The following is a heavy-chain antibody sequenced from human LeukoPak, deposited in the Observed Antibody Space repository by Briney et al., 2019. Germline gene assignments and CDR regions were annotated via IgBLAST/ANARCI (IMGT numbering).Heavy chain of an antibody. Sequence: PGGSLRLSCAASGFTLSTYLMTWVRQAPGKGLEWVANIKQDGSEKYYVDSVKGRFTISRDNAKNSSYLQMNSLRDEDTAVYYCARSRGLDYWGQGTLVTVSS. CDR1: GFTLSTYL. J-gene: IGHJ4*02. CDR2: IKQDGSEK. CDR3: ARSRGLDY. D-gene: IGHD3-16*01. V-gene: IGHV3-7*04.